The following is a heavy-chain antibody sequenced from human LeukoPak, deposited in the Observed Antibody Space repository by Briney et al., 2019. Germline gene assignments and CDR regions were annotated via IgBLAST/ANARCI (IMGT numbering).Heavy chain of an antibody. Sequence: ASVKVSCKASGYTFTGYYMHWVRQAPGQGLEWMGWINPNSGGTNYAQKFQGRVTMTRDTSISTAYMELSRLRSDDTAVYYCARDQGGVVTAINYWGQGTQVTVSS. CDR3: ARDQGGVVTAINY. CDR1: GYTFTGYY. CDR2: INPNSGGT. V-gene: IGHV1-2*02. D-gene: IGHD2-21*02. J-gene: IGHJ4*02.